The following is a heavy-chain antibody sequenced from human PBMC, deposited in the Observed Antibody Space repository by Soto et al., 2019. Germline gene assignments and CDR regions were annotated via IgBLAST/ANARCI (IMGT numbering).Heavy chain of an antibody. J-gene: IGHJ4*02. CDR2: ISGSGSST. D-gene: IGHD6-19*01. CDR3: AKEKIASTVADFFDY. V-gene: IGHV3-23*01. Sequence: EVHLLESGGGLVQPGGSLRLSCEASGFTFNNYAMTWARQTPGKGLQWVSTISGSGSSTFYADSVRGRFTISRDNSKNTLYLQMNSLRAEDTALYYCAKEKIASTVADFFDYWGQGTLVTVSS. CDR1: GFTFNNYA.